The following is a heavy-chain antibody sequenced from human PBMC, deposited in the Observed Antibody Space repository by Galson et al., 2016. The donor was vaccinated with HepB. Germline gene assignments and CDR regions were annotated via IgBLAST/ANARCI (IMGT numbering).Heavy chain of an antibody. V-gene: IGHV4-31*03. CDR1: GGSISSGGYY. Sequence: TLSLTCTVSGGSISSGGYYWTWIRQYPGKGLEWIGNIYYIGTTYYNPSLKSRVTISVDTSKNQFSLKLSSVTAADTAVYYCARDTTYSGNDNYAMDVWGQGTTVTVPS. CDR3: ARDTTYSGNDNYAMDV. CDR2: IYYIGTT. D-gene: IGHD5-12*01. J-gene: IGHJ6*02.